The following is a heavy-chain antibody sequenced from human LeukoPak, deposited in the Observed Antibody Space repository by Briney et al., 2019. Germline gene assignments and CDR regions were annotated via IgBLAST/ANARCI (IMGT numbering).Heavy chain of an antibody. D-gene: IGHD6-19*01. J-gene: IGHJ4*02. CDR3: AKVDEVAGTYYFDY. CDR1: GFTFSSYA. Sequence: PGGSLRLSCAASGFTFSSYAMSWVRQAPGKGLEWVSAISGSGGSTYYADSVKGRFTISRDNSKNKLYLQMNSLRAEDTAVYYCAKVDEVAGTYYFDYWGQGTLVTVSS. CDR2: ISGSGGST. V-gene: IGHV3-23*01.